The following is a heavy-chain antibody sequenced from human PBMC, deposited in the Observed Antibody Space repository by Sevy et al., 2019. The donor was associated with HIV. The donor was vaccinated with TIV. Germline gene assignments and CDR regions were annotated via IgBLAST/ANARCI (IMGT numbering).Heavy chain of an antibody. D-gene: IGHD4-17*01. J-gene: IGHJ4*01. Sequence: SETLSLTCTVTGGSISGSSWSWIRQPPGKGLEWIGNVLASAITNYNPSLKSRFTISLDTSESQSSLILHSVTAADTAVYYCARHGAYGDYVPNDPPLDYWGRGILVTVSS. V-gene: IGHV4-59*08. CDR3: ARHGAYGDYVPNDPPLDY. CDR2: VLASAIT. CDR1: GGSISGSS.